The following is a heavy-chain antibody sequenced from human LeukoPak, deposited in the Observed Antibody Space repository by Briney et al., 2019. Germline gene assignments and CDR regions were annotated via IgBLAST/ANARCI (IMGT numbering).Heavy chain of an antibody. J-gene: IGHJ4*02. V-gene: IGHV1-46*01. D-gene: IGHD4-17*01. Sequence: ASVKVSCKASGYTFIRYYMHWVRQAPGQGLERMGIFNPSDGRATYTQKFQGRVTMTRDTSTSTVYMDLSSLRSDDTAVYYCARQAVTTGWYFDYWGQGTLVAVSS. CDR1: GYTFIRYY. CDR3: ARQAVTTGWYFDY. CDR2: FNPSDGRA.